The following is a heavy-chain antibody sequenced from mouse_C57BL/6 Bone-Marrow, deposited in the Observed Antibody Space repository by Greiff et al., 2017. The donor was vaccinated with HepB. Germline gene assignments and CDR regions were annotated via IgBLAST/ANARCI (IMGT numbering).Heavy chain of an antibody. V-gene: IGHV1-18*01. Sequence: VQLQQSGPELVKPGASVKIPCKASGYTFTDYNMDWVKQSHGKSLEWIGDINPNNGGTIYNQKFKGKATLTVDKSSSTAYMELRSLTSEDTAVYYCARWGLMVTSYYAMDYWGQGTSVTVSS. D-gene: IGHD2-2*01. CDR3: ARWGLMVTSYYAMDY. J-gene: IGHJ4*01. CDR2: INPNNGGT. CDR1: GYTFTDYN.